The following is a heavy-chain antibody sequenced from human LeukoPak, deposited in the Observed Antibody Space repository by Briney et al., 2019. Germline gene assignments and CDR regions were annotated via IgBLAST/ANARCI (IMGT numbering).Heavy chain of an antibody. CDR1: GYTFTNYA. Sequence: ASVNVSCKGSGYTFTNYAVHWVRQAPGQRLEWLGWINPGNGDTKYPQNFQGRVTVTSDTSAATAYVELNSLTSEDTAVYYCARERWHCRVNCYSVYYYALDVWGQGTTVTVSS. V-gene: IGHV1-3*01. CDR3: ARERWHCRVNCYSVYYYALDV. CDR2: INPGNGDT. D-gene: IGHD2-15*01. J-gene: IGHJ6*02.